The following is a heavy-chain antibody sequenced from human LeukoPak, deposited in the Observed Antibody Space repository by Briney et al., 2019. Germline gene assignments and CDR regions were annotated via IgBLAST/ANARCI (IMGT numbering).Heavy chain of an antibody. J-gene: IGHJ6*03. D-gene: IGHD3-9*01. V-gene: IGHV3-15*01. CDR1: GFTFSSYS. CDR3: TTSGYFDYYMDV. CDR2: IKSKTDGGTT. Sequence: GGSLRLSCAASGFTFSSYSMNWVRQAPGKGLEWVGRIKSKTDGGTTDYAAPVKGRFTISRDDSKNTLYLQMNSLKTEDTAVYYCTTSGYFDYYMDVWGKGTTVTVSS.